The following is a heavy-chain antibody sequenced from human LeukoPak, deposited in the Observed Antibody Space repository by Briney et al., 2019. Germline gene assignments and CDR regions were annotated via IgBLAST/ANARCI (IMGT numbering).Heavy chain of an antibody. D-gene: IGHD2-21*02. J-gene: IGHJ5*02. CDR2: INPSGGST. V-gene: IGHV1-46*01. Sequence: ASVKVSCKASGYTFTSYYMHWVRPAPGQGLEWMGIINPSGGSTSYAQKFQGRVTMTRDTSTSTVYMELSSLRSEDTAVYYCAMVVTALRGWFDPWGQGTLVTVSS. CDR3: AMVVTALRGWFDP. CDR1: GYTFTSYY.